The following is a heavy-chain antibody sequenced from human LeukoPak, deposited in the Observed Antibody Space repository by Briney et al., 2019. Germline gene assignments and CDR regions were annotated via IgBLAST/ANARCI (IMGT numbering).Heavy chain of an antibody. CDR3: ARDGHTAMALSYYYYGMDV. CDR1: GYTFTSYG. V-gene: IGHV1-18*01. CDR2: ISAYNGNT. D-gene: IGHD5-18*01. J-gene: IGHJ6*02. Sequence: GASVKVSCKASGYTFTSYGISWVRQAPGQGLEWMGRISAYNGNTNYAQKLQGRVTMTTDTSTSTAYMELRSLRSDDTAVYYCARDGHTAMALSYYYYGMDVWGQGTTVTVSS.